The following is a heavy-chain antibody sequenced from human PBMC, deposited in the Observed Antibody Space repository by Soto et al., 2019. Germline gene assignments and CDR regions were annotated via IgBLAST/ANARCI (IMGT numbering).Heavy chain of an antibody. D-gene: IGHD2-2*01. CDR2: IWYDGSNK. J-gene: IGHJ6*03. CDR3: ARGCSSTSCRNYYYYYMDV. V-gene: IGHV3-33*08. CDR1: GFTFSSHA. Sequence: GGSLRLSCAASGFTFSSHAMGWLRQAPGTGPEWVAVIWYDGSNKYYADSVKGRFTISRDNSKNTLYLQMNSLRAEDTAVYYCARGCSSTSCRNYYYYYMDVWGKGTTVTVSS.